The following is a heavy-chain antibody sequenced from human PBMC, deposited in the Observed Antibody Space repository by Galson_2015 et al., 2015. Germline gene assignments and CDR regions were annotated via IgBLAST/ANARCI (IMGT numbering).Heavy chain of an antibody. V-gene: IGHV3-30-3*01. D-gene: IGHD6-13*01. J-gene: IGHJ4*02. CDR3: ARGREISAAAVGLNY. CDR2: ISDDGSNK. Sequence: SLRLSCAASGFTFSSYAMHWVRQAPGKGLEWVLVISDDGSNKYYADSVKGRFTISRDNSKNTVYLQMSSLRAEDTAAYYCARGREISAAAVGLNYWGQGTLVTVSS. CDR1: GFTFSSYA.